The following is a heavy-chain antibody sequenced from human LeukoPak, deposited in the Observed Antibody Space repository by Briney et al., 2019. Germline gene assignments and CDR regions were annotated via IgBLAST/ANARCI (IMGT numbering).Heavy chain of an antibody. CDR2: ISPNSGGI. Sequence: ASVKVSCKPSGYTFTDNYIHWVRQAPGQGLEWMGWISPNSGGINYARKLQGRVTMTRDTSIGTAYMELSSLRSDDAAAYYCATAGHCSGGSCSDCFDPWGQGTLVTVSS. D-gene: IGHD2-15*01. J-gene: IGHJ5*02. V-gene: IGHV1-2*02. CDR1: GYTFTDNY. CDR3: ATAGHCSGGSCSDCFDP.